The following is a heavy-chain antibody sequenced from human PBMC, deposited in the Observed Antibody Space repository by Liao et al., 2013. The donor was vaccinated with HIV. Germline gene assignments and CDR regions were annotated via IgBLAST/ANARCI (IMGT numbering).Heavy chain of an antibody. V-gene: IGHV4-59*06. J-gene: IGHJ4*02. D-gene: IGHD5-12*01. CDR3: ARDGWLGLDY. CDR2: ISYSGTT. Sequence: QVQLQESGPGLVKPSETLSLTCTVSGGSITSHYWNWIRQPAGKGLEWIGYISYSGTTYYNPSLKSRVTISVDTSKNQFSLKLSSVTAADSAVYYCARDGWLGLDYWGQGTLVTVSS. CDR1: GGSITSHY.